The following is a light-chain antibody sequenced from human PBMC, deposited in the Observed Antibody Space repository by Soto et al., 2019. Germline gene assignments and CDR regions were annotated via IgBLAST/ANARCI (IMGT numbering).Light chain of an antibody. CDR2: KAS. CDR1: QSISNW. V-gene: IGKV1-5*03. CDR3: QEYKTYSYT. J-gene: IGKJ2*01. Sequence: DIQMTQSPSTLSASVGDRVTISCRASQSISNWLAWYQQKPGKAPKLLIYKASSLESGVPSRFSGSGSGTEFTLTISSLQPDDFATYYCQEYKTYSYTFGQGTTVDIK.